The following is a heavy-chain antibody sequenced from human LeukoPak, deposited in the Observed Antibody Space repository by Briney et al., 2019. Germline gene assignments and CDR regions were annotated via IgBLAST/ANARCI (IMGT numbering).Heavy chain of an antibody. CDR2: IGTAGDT. CDR1: GFTFSSYD. CDR3: AKALAVVTVTPWYYGMDV. V-gene: IGHV3-13*01. D-gene: IGHD2-21*02. J-gene: IGHJ6*02. Sequence: PGGSLRLSCAASGFTFSSYDMHWVRQATGKGLEWVSAIGTAGDTYYPDSVKGRFTISRDNSKNTLYLQMNSLRAEDTAVYYCAKALAVVTVTPWYYGMDVWGQGTTVTVSS.